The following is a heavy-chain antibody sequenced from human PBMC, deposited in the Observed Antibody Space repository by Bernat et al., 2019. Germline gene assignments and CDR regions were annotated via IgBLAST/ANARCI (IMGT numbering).Heavy chain of an antibody. D-gene: IGHD2-15*01. CDR3: ARRECSGGTCPNNWFDS. CDR2: IYPGDSET. V-gene: IGHV5-51*01. Sequence: EVQLVQSGAAVKKPGESLKISCKASGYSFTNYWLGWVRQMPGKGLEWMGIIYPGDSETRSSPSFQGQVTIAAEKSTRTAYMQWSSLKASDTAMYYGARRECSGGTCPNNWFDSWGQGTLVTVSS. CDR1: GYSFTNYW. J-gene: IGHJ5*01.